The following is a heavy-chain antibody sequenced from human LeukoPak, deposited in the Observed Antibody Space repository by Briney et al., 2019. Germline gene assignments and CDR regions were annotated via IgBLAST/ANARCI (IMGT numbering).Heavy chain of an antibody. Sequence: ASVKVSCKASGYTFTNFFIHWVRQAPGQGLEWMGIINPSDGGTSYSQKFQGRVTMTRDMSTNTLYMELSSLRFEDTAVYYCARPHRAGWFDPWGQGTLVTVSS. D-gene: IGHD6-13*01. CDR1: GYTFTNFF. V-gene: IGHV1-46*01. CDR3: ARPHRAGWFDP. J-gene: IGHJ5*02. CDR2: INPSDGGT.